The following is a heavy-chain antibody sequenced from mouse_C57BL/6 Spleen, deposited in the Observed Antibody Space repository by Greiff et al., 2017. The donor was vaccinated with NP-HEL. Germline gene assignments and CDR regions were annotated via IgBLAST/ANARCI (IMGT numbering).Heavy chain of an antibody. CDR1: GYAFSSSW. V-gene: IGHV1-82*01. Sequence: QVQLQQSGPELVKPGASVKISCKASGYAFSSSWMNWVKQRPGKGLEWIGRIYPGDGDTNYNGKFKGKATLTADKSSSTAYMQLSSLTSEDSAVYFCAGGVLRSYAMDDWGQGTSVTVSS. CDR3: AGGVLRSYAMDD. J-gene: IGHJ4*01. CDR2: IYPGDGDT. D-gene: IGHD1-1*01.